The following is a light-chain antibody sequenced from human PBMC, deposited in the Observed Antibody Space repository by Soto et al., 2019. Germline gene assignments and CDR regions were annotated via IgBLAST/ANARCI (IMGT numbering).Light chain of an antibody. V-gene: IGKV3-20*01. J-gene: IGKJ5*01. Sequence: EIVLTQSPGTLSLSPGERATLSCRASQSVSSSYLDWYQQKPGQAPRLLIYAASIRATDIPDRFSGSGSGTDFTLTISRLEPEDFAVFYCHQYGSSSITFGQGTRLEIK. CDR2: AAS. CDR1: QSVSSSY. CDR3: HQYGSSSIT.